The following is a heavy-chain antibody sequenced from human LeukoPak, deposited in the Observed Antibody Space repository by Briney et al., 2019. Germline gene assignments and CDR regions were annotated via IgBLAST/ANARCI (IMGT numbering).Heavy chain of an antibody. CDR2: IYTSGST. Sequence: PSETLSLTCTVSGGSITTSGVYWAWIRQPPGKGLEWIGYIYTSGSTNYNPSLKSRVTISVDTSKNQFSLKLSSVTAADTAVYYCARHTPLIAARYYYYYYMDVWGKGTTVTVSS. V-gene: IGHV4-61*05. CDR1: GGSITTSGVY. J-gene: IGHJ6*03. D-gene: IGHD6-6*01. CDR3: ARHTPLIAARYYYYYYMDV.